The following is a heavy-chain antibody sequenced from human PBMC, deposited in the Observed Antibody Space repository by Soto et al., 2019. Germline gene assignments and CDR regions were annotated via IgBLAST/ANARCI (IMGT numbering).Heavy chain of an antibody. D-gene: IGHD3-22*01. Sequence: QVQLQESGPGLVKPSQTLSLTCTVSGGSISSGGYYWSWIRQHPGKGLEWIGYIYYSGSTYYNPSLKIRVTISVDPSKTQFSLKLSSVTAADTAVDYCAGGEGYYGWFDPWGQGTLVTVSS. CDR3: AGGEGYYGWFDP. V-gene: IGHV4-31*03. J-gene: IGHJ5*02. CDR1: GGSISSGGYY. CDR2: IYYSGST.